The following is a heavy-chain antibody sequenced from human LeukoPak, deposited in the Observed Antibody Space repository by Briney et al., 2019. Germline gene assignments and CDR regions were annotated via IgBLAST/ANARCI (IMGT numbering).Heavy chain of an antibody. CDR2: ISYDGTDK. D-gene: IGHD3-22*01. V-gene: IGHV3-30*18. CDR1: GFIFTSYA. J-gene: IGHJ4*02. CDR3: AKDQYFESSAYPDN. Sequence: GGSLRLSCAASGFIFTSYAMHWVRQAPGKGLEWVALISYDGTDKYYADSLKGRFTISRDNSKNTLYLQLGSLRAEDAAVYYCAKDQYFESSAYPDNWGQGTLVTVSS.